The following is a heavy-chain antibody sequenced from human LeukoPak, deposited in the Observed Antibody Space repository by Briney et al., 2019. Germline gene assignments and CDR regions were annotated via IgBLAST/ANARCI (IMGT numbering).Heavy chain of an antibody. J-gene: IGHJ5*02. V-gene: IGHV1-69*05. CDR1: GGTFSSYA. D-gene: IGHD6-13*01. CDR2: IITIFGTA. CDR3: ARGLQQLFGNWFDP. Sequence: ASVKVSCKASGGTFSSYAISWVRQAPGQGLEWMGRIITIFGTANYAQKFQGRVTITTDESTSTAYMELSSLRSEDTAVYYCARGLQQLFGNWFDPWGQGALVTVSS.